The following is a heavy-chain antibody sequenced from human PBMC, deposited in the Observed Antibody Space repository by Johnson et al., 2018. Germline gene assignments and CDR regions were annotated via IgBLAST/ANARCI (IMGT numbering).Heavy chain of an antibody. V-gene: IGHV2-26*01. CDR1: GGSISSSSYY. D-gene: IGHD3-9*01. J-gene: IGHJ4*02. CDR2: IFSNGEK. Sequence: QESGPGLVKPSETLSLTCTVSGGSISSSSYYWGWIRQPPGKALEWLAHIFSNGEKSYRTSLKSRLTISKDTSKSQVVLTMTNMDPVDTATYYCARTLDILTGYYFDYWGQGALVTVSS. CDR3: ARTLDILTGYYFDY.